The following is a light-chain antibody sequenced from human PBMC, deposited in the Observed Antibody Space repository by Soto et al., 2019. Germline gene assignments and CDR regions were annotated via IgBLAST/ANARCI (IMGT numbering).Light chain of an antibody. CDR1: QSVSSSY. Sequence: IVLTQSPGTLSLSPGERATLSCRASQSVSSSYLAWYQQKLGQAPRLLIYGASSRATGIPDRFSGSGSGTDFTLTIIRLEPEDFAVYYCKQYGRSPLTFGGGTNVDIK. V-gene: IGKV3-20*01. CDR2: GAS. CDR3: KQYGRSPLT. J-gene: IGKJ4*01.